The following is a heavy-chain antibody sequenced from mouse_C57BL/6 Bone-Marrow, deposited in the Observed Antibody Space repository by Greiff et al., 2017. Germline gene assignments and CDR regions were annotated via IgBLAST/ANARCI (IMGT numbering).Heavy chain of an antibody. CDR3: ARGYYGSSYAMDY. Sequence: VQLQQPGAELVRPGSSVKLSCKASGYTFTSYWMHWVKQRPIQGLEWIGNIDPSDSETHYNQKFKDKATLTVDKSTSTAYMQRSSLTSEDSAVYYCARGYYGSSYAMDYWGQGTAVTVSS. D-gene: IGHD1-1*01. CDR1: GYTFTSYW. V-gene: IGHV1-52*01. CDR2: IDPSDSET. J-gene: IGHJ4*01.